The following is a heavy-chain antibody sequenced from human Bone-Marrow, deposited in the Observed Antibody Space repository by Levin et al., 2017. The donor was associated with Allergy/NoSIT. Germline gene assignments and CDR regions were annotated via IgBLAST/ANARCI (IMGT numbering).Heavy chain of an antibody. V-gene: IGHV3-49*04. D-gene: IGHD1-26*01. CDR3: SRPYSGSYSGGMDV. CDR1: GFAFGEYG. Sequence: GGSLRLSCTASGFAFGEYGLCWVRQAPGKGLEWVGFIRSKDYGGTTEYAASVKGRFTISRDDSKGIAYLQMSSLKIEDTAVYYCSRPYSGSYSGGMDVWGQGTTVTVS. J-gene: IGHJ6*02. CDR2: IRSKDYGGTT.